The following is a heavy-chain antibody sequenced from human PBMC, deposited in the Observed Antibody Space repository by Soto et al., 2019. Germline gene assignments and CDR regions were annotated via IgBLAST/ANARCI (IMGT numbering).Heavy chain of an antibody. CDR2: INPDNGNT. J-gene: IGHJ4*02. Sequence: ASVKVSCKASGYIFTNYALHWVRQAPGQRLEWMGWINPDNGNTKYSQKFQGRVTITRDTSATTAYMELASLRSEDTAVYYCARDGQSTTEKNFDYRGQGTLVTVSS. CDR1: GYIFTNYA. CDR3: ARDGQSTTEKNFDY. V-gene: IGHV1-3*01. D-gene: IGHD1-1*01.